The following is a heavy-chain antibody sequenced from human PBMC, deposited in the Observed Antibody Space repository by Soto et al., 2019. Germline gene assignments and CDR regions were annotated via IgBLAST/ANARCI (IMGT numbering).Heavy chain of an antibody. Sequence: ASVKVSCKASGYTFTGYYMHWVRQAPGQGLEWMGWINPNSGGTNYAQKFQGWVTMTRDTSISTAYMELSRLRSDDTAVYYCARDHEPSYDSWSGYWYYGMDVWGQGTTVTVSS. CDR2: INPNSGGT. D-gene: IGHD3-3*01. CDR3: ARDHEPSYDSWSGYWYYGMDV. CDR1: GYTFTGYY. J-gene: IGHJ6*02. V-gene: IGHV1-2*04.